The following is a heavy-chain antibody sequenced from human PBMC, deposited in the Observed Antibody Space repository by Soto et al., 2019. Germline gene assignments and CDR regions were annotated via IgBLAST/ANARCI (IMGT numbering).Heavy chain of an antibody. CDR3: AQGGPVLLWSIDY. CDR2: ITGSGGST. J-gene: IGHJ4*02. Sequence: VQLLESGGNLVQPGGSLRLSCAASGFTLSTYAMSWVRQAPGKGLEWVSLITGSGGSTYYAGSVKGRFTISRDNSKNTLYLQMNSLRAEDTAIYYCAQGGPVLLWSIDYWGQGTLVTVSS. D-gene: IGHD3-10*01. V-gene: IGHV3-23*01. CDR1: GFTLSTYA.